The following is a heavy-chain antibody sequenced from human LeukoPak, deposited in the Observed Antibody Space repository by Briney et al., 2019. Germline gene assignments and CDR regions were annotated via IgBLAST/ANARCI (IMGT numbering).Heavy chain of an antibody. CDR1: GGTFSSYA. J-gene: IGHJ5*02. D-gene: IGHD3-10*01. CDR2: IIPIFGTA. Sequence: SVKVSCKASGGTFSSYAISWVRQAPGQGLEWMGGIIPIFGTANYAQKFQGRVTITTDESTSTAYMELSSLRSEDTAVYYCARGLDGSGSYLINWFHPWGQGTLVTVSS. CDR3: ARGLDGSGSYLINWFHP. V-gene: IGHV1-69*05.